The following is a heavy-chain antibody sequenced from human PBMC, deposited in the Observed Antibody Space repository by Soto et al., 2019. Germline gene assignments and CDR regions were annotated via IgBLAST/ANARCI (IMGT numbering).Heavy chain of an antibody. D-gene: IGHD5-18*01. CDR3: VGGYSYGYGFDP. Sequence: QVQLQQWGAGLLKPSETLSLTCALYGGSFSGYYWSWIRQPPGKGLEWIGEINHSGSTNYNPSLKSRVTISVDTSKNQFSLKLSSVTAADTAVYYCVGGYSYGYGFDPWGQGTLVTVSS. V-gene: IGHV4-34*01. J-gene: IGHJ5*02. CDR2: INHSGST. CDR1: GGSFSGYY.